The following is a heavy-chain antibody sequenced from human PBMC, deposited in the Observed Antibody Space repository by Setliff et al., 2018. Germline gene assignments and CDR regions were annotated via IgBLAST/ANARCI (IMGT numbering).Heavy chain of an antibody. CDR3: AKDPNGDYVGAFDS. CDR1: GFTFSDYS. Sequence: PGGSLRLSCATSGFTFSDYSMDWVRQAPGKGLEWVSTIYSGDRSTFYTDSVKGRFTISRDSSKNTLYLQLNSLRVEDTAVYYCAKDPNGDYVGAFDSWGHGTLVTVSS. V-gene: IGHV3-23*03. J-gene: IGHJ5*01. D-gene: IGHD4-17*01. CDR2: IYSGDRST.